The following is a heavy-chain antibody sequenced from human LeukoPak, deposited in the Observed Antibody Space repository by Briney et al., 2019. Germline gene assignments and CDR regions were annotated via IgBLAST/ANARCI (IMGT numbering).Heavy chain of an antibody. D-gene: IGHD3-22*01. Sequence: PGGCLRLSCAASGFTLASYAISWVRQAPGKGLEWVSAIRGSDGRTYYADSLEGRFTISRDNSKNTLYLEMNSLRAEDTDVYYCARENYDSSGFDFDYWGQGTLVTVSS. V-gene: IGHV3-23*01. CDR1: GFTLASYA. CDR2: IRGSDGRT. CDR3: ARENYDSSGFDFDY. J-gene: IGHJ4*02.